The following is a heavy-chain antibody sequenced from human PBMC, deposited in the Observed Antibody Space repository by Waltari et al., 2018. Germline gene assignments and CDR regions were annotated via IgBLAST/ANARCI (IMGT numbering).Heavy chain of an antibody. CDR1: GFTFRRYA. D-gene: IGHD2-21*01. J-gene: IGHJ4*02. CDR3: AKRSAIAGSNDY. CDR2: IYSGGST. V-gene: IGHV3-23*03. Sequence: EVQLLESGGGLVQPGGSLRLSCAASGFTFRRYAISCVRQAPGKGLEWVSVIYSGGSTYYADSVKGRFTISRDNSKNTLYLQMNSLRAEDTAVYYCAKRSAIAGSNDYWGQGTLVTVSS.